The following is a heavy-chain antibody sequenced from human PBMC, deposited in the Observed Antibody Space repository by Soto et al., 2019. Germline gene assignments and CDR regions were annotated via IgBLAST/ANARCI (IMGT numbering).Heavy chain of an antibody. J-gene: IGHJ6*03. Sequence: SETLSLTCTVSGGSMSHYHWCWIRQSPGKGLEFIGYIYYSGTTDYNPSLKSRVTISVDTSKNQFSLKLSSVTAADTAVYYCASQVRFLEWLFPEDYYYYMDVWGKGTTVTVSS. CDR2: IYYSGTT. V-gene: IGHV4-59*08. CDR3: ASQVRFLEWLFPEDYYYYMDV. D-gene: IGHD3-3*01. CDR1: GGSMSHYH.